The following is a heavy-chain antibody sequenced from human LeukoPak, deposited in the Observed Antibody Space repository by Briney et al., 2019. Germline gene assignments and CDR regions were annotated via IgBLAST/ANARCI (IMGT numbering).Heavy chain of an antibody. V-gene: IGHV2-70*17. J-gene: IGHJ4*02. Sequence: ESGPALVKPTQTLTLTCTFSGLSLNTGGMCVSWIRQPPGKALEWLARIDWDDDKFYSTSLKTRLTISKDTSKNQVVLTMTNMDPVDTATYFCARGRRGVDYWGQGTLVAVSS. CDR3: ARGRRGVDY. CDR1: GLSLNTGGMC. CDR2: IDWDDDK. D-gene: IGHD2-15*01.